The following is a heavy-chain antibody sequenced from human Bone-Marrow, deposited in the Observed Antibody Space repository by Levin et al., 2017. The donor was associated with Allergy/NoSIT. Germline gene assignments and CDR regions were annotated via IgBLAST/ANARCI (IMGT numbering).Heavy chain of an antibody. CDR3: ASQRDYYNSGSPYYGMGV. V-gene: IGHV4-39*01. Sequence: WVRQTPGKGLEWIGIIYFNGRTYSNPSLKSRLTISVDTSKNQFSLQLSSVTATDTAVYYCASQRDYYNSGSPYYGMGVWGQGTTVTVSS. D-gene: IGHD3-10*01. J-gene: IGHJ6*02. CDR2: IYFNGRT.